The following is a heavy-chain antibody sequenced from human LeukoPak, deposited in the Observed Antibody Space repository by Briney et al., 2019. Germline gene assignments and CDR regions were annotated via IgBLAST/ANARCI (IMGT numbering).Heavy chain of an antibody. J-gene: IGHJ4*02. Sequence: SETLSLTCTVSGGSISSSSYYWGWIRQPPGKGLEWIGSIYYSGSTYYNPSLKSRATISVDTSKNQFSLKLSSVTAADTAVYYCARNPSGYYHWDEYYFDYWGQGPLVTVSS. D-gene: IGHD3-22*01. V-gene: IGHV4-39*01. CDR2: IYYSGST. CDR3: ARNPSGYYHWDEYYFDY. CDR1: GGSISSSSYY.